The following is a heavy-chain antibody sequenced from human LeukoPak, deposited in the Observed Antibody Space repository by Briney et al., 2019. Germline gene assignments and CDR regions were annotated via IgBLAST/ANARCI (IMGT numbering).Heavy chain of an antibody. J-gene: IGHJ4*02. Sequence: PSETLSLTCTVSGGSISSHYWSWIRQPPGKGLEWIGYIYYSGSTNYNPSLKSRVTISVDTSENQFSLKLSSVTAADTAVYYCARVDYYDSSGSNDYRGQGTLVIVSS. V-gene: IGHV4-59*11. CDR2: IYYSGST. CDR3: ARVDYYDSSGSNDY. CDR1: GGSISSHY. D-gene: IGHD3-22*01.